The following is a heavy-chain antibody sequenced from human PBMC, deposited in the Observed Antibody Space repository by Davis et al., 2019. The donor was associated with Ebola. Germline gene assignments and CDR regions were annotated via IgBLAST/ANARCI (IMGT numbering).Heavy chain of an antibody. D-gene: IGHD2-21*02. CDR1: GFTFSDYY. Sequence: ESLKISCAASGFTFSDYYMSWIRQPPGKGLEWVVYMYYSGYTSYSSSLKRRVSMSLDTTKNQFSLKMTSVTAADTAVYYCARLARTALIDYHYFDIWGRGTLVTVSS. CDR3: ARLARTALIDYHYFDI. CDR2: MYYSGYT. V-gene: IGHV4-59*01. J-gene: IGHJ2*01.